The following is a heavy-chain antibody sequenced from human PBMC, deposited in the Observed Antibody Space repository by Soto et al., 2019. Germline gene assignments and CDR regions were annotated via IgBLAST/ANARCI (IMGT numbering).Heavy chain of an antibody. J-gene: IGHJ5*02. CDR2: IYYSGST. D-gene: IGHD6-13*01. CDR3: ARRIAAAPHWFDP. Sequence: SETLSLTCTVSGGSISSSSYYWGWIRQPPGKGLEWIGSIYYSGSTYYNPSLKSRVTISVDTSKNQFSLKLSSVTAADTAVYYCARRIAAAPHWFDPRGQGTLVTVSS. CDR1: GGSISSSSYY. V-gene: IGHV4-39*01.